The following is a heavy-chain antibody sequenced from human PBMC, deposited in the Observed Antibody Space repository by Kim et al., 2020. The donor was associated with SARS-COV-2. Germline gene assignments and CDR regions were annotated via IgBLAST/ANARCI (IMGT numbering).Heavy chain of an antibody. CDR1: GGSFSGYY. Sequence: SETLSLTCAVYGGSFSGYYWSWIRQPPGKGLEWIGEINHSGSTNYNPSLKSRVTISVDTSKNQFSLKLSSVTAADTAVYYCARGQGQWRASYYYYYGMDV. D-gene: IGHD6-19*01. CDR2: INHSGST. J-gene: IGHJ6*01. V-gene: IGHV4-34*01. CDR3: ARGQGQWRASYYYYYGMDV.